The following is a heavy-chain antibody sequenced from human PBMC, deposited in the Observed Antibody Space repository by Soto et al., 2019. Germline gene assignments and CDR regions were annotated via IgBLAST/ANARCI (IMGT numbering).Heavy chain of an antibody. CDR2: IYPGDSDT. D-gene: IGHD6-13*01. J-gene: IGHJ4*01. Sequence: PGESLKISCKGSGYSFTSYWIGWVRQMPGKGLEWMGIIYPGDSDTRYSPSFQGQVTISADKSISTAYLQWSSLKASDTAMYYCVRGSSSWYLPLWFDYWGHGTLVTVS. CDR3: VRGSSSWYLPLWFDY. CDR1: GYSFTSYW. V-gene: IGHV5-51*01.